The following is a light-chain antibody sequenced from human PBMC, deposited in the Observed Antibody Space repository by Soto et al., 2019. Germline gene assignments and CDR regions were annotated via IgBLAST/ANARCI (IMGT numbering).Light chain of an antibody. Sequence: EIVLTQSPGTLSLSPGERATLSCRASQSVSSRSVAWFQQKPGQAPRLLIYAASSRATGIPDRFSGSGFGTDCTLTISRLEPEDFAVYYCQHYGSSPWTFGQGTKVEIK. J-gene: IGKJ1*01. CDR2: AAS. CDR1: QSVSSRS. V-gene: IGKV3-20*01. CDR3: QHYGSSPWT.